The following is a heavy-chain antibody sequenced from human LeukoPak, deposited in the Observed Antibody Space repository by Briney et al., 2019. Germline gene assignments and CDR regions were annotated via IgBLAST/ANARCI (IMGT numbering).Heavy chain of an antibody. CDR1: GFTFRSYG. CDR2: ISYDGSNK. Sequence: GGSLRLSCAASGFTFRSYGMHWVRQAPGKGLEWVAVISYDGSNKYYADSVKGRFTISRDNSKNTLYLQMNSLRPEDAAVYYCANLPLWGQGTLVTVSS. CDR3: ANLPL. J-gene: IGHJ4*02. V-gene: IGHV3-30*18.